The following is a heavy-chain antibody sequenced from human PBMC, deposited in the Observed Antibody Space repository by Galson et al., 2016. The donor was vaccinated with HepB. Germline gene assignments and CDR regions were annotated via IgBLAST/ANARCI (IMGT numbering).Heavy chain of an antibody. CDR2: IYHSGST. CDR3: ARGERDIVVVPAATGAYYYGMDV. Sequence: ETLSLTCAVSGGSISSSNWWSWVRQPPGKGLEWIGEIYHSGSTNYNPSLKSRITTPVDKSKNQFSPKLSSVTAADTAVYYCARGERDIVVVPAATGAYYYGMDVWGQGTTVTVSS. J-gene: IGHJ6*02. V-gene: IGHV4-4*02. D-gene: IGHD2-2*01. CDR1: GGSISSSNW.